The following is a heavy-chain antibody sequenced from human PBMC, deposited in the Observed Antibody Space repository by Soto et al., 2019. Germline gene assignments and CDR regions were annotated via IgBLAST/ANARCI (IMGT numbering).Heavy chain of an antibody. V-gene: IGHV3-30*18. J-gene: IGHJ4*02. D-gene: IGHD1-26*01. CDR2: ISYDGNNK. CDR3: AKDSGSYYMEYCFDY. Sequence: QVQLVESGGGVVQPGRSLRLSCAASGFTFSSYGMHWVRQAPGKGLEWVAIISYDGNNKKYADSVKGRFTISRDSSKNTLYLQMNSLRAEDTAVYYCAKDSGSYYMEYCFDYGGQGTLVTVSS. CDR1: GFTFSSYG.